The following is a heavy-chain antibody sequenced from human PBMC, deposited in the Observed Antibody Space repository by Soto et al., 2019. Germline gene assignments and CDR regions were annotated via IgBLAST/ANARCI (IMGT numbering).Heavy chain of an antibody. CDR2: IKQDGSEK. D-gene: IGHD3-3*01. CDR1: GFTFTDYW. CDR3: AIMIFGLGTDH. J-gene: IGHJ5*02. Sequence: EVQLVESGGALVQPGGSLRLSWAASGFTFTDYWMNWVRQAPGKGLEWVANIKQDGSEKYYVDSVKGRFTISRDNAKKSLYLQMNSLRAEDTAVYYCAIMIFGLGTDHWGKGTLVTVSS. V-gene: IGHV3-7*01.